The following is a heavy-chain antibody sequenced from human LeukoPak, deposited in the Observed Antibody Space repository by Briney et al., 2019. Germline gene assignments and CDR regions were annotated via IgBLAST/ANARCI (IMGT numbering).Heavy chain of an antibody. CDR3: ARLTSSWYQDWYFDL. Sequence: SETLSLTCTVSSGSISSYDWSWIRQPAGKGLEWIGRIYTSWSPNYNPSLKSRVTMSVVTSKNQFSLKLSSLTAADTAVYYCARLTSSWYQDWYFDLWGRGTLVTVSS. CDR1: SGSISSYD. V-gene: IGHV4-4*07. J-gene: IGHJ2*01. CDR2: IYTSWSP. D-gene: IGHD6-13*01.